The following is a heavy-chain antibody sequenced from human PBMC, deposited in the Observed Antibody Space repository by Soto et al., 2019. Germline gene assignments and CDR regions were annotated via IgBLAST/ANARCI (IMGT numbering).Heavy chain of an antibody. CDR2: INAGNGNT. V-gene: IGHV1-3*01. D-gene: IGHD3-3*01. CDR1: GYTFTSYA. J-gene: IGHJ6*02. Sequence: ASVKVSCKASGYTFTSYAMHWVRQAPGQRLEWMGWINAGNGNTKYSQKFQGRVTITRDTSASTAHMELSSLRSEDTAVYYCASVDIHYDFWSGSRMDVWGQGTTVTVSS. CDR3: ASVDIHYDFWSGSRMDV.